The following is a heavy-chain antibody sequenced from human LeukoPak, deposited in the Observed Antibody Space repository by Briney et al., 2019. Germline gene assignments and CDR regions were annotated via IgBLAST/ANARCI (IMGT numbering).Heavy chain of an antibody. Sequence: SETLSLTCTVSGGSISSGSYYWRWIRQPAGKGLEWIGRIYTSGSTNYNPSLKSRVTISVDTSKNQFSLKLSSVTAADTAVYYCARDRLRSWYFDLWGRGTLVTVSS. V-gene: IGHV4-61*02. CDR1: GGSISSGSYY. D-gene: IGHD4-17*01. CDR2: IYTSGST. J-gene: IGHJ2*01. CDR3: ARDRLRSWYFDL.